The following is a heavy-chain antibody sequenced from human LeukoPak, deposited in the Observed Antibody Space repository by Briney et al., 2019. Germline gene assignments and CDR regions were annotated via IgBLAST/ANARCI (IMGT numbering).Heavy chain of an antibody. Sequence: AVKVSCKASGYTFTSYDINWVRQATGQGLEWMGWMNPNSGNTGYAQKFQGRVTITRNTSISTAYMELSSLRSEDTAVYYCAGDHYYDSSGYFDYWGQGTLVTVSS. CDR3: AGDHYYDSSGYFDY. CDR1: GYTFTSYD. J-gene: IGHJ4*02. V-gene: IGHV1-8*03. CDR2: MNPNSGNT. D-gene: IGHD3-22*01.